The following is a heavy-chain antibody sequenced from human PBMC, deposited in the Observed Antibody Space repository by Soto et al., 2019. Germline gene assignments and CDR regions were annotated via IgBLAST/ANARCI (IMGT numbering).Heavy chain of an antibody. J-gene: IGHJ4*02. Sequence: QVQLVQSGAEVNKPGASVKVSCKTSGYSFTNYFIHWVRQAPGQGLEWMGIINPSADTTNYAHKCQGRVTVTRDTSESTVYRELRSLRSEDTAVYFCAREYGGSRVFDFWGQGTLVTVSS. CDR1: GYSFTNYF. V-gene: IGHV1-46*01. CDR3: AREYGGSRVFDF. CDR2: INPSADTT. D-gene: IGHD1-26*01.